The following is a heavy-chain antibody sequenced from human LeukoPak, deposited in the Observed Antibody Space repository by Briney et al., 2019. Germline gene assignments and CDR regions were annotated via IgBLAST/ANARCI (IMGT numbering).Heavy chain of an antibody. CDR1: GFTFSSYE. CDR2: ISSSGSTI. CDR3: ARNTIPNYDTSGRHPYFDY. J-gene: IGHJ4*02. V-gene: IGHV3-48*03. Sequence: AGSLRLSCAASGFTFSSYEMNWVRQAPGKGLEWVSYISSSGSTIYYADSVKGRFTISRDNAKNSLYLQMNSLRAEDTAVYYCARNTIPNYDTSGRHPYFDYWGQGTLVTVSS. D-gene: IGHD3-22*01.